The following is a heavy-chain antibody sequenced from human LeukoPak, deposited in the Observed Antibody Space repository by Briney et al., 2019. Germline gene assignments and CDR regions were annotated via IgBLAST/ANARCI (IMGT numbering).Heavy chain of an antibody. J-gene: IGHJ4*02. CDR1: GGPFSGYY. CDR2: INHSGST. CDR3: AREAVKESSCGGRSCYW. Sequence: PSETLSLTCAVYGGPFSGYYWSWIRQPPGKGLEWIGEINHSGSTNYNPSLKSRVTISVDTSKNQFSLKLSSVTAADTAVYYCAREAVKESSCGGRSCYWWGQGTLVTVSS. D-gene: IGHD2-15*01. V-gene: IGHV4-34*01.